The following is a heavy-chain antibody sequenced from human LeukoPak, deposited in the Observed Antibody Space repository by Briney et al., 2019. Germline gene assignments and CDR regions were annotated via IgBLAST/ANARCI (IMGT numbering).Heavy chain of an antibody. CDR3: ARDGKGKGRYYYDSSGYFDY. CDR1: GGSISSYY. V-gene: IGHV4-59*01. Sequence: PSETLSLTCTVSGGSISSYYWSWIRQPPGKGLEWIGYIYYSGSTNYNPSLKSRVTISVDTSKNQFSLKLSSVTAADTAVYYCARDGKGKGRYYYDSSGYFDYWGQGTLVTVSS. J-gene: IGHJ4*02. D-gene: IGHD3-22*01. CDR2: IYYSGST.